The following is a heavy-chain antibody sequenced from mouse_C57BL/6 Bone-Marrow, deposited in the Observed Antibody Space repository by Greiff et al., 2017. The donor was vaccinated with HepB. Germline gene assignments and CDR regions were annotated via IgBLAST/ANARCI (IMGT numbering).Heavy chain of an antibody. CDR1: GFTFSSYG. CDR2: ISSGGSYT. CDR3: ARQDY. V-gene: IGHV5-6*01. J-gene: IGHJ2*01. Sequence: EVKLVESGGDLVKPGGSLKLSCAASGFTFSSYGMSWVRQTPDKRLEWVATISSGGSYTDYPDSVKGRFTISRDNAKNTLYLQMSSLKSEDTAMYYCARQDYWGQGTTLTVSS.